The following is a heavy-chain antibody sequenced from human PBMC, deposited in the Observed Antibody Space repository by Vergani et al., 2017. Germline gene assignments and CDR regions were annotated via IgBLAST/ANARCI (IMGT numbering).Heavy chain of an antibody. CDR3: ARSRIYYGAGSPDY. CDR2: ISPDGSAT. V-gene: IGHV3-7*03. D-gene: IGHD3-10*01. Sequence: EVQLMESGGGLVQPGGSLRLSCAASGFSLSRFWMSWVRQAPEKGLEWVAHISPDGSATSYVDSVKGRMTISLNTSSNQFSLYLTSVTAADTAVYYCARSRIYYGAGSPDYWGQGTLVTVSS. J-gene: IGHJ4*02. CDR1: GFSLSRFW.